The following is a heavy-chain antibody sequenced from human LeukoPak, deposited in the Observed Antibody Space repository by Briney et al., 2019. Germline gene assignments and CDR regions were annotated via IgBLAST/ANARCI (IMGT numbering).Heavy chain of an antibody. CDR3: ARDRTYYYGSGSDY. Sequence: SVKVSCKASGYTFTSYGISWVRQAPGQGLEWMGWISAYNGNTDYAQKLQGRVTMTTDTSTSTAYMELRSLRSDDTAVYYCARDRTYYYGSGSDYWGQGTLVTVSS. J-gene: IGHJ4*02. CDR1: GYTFTSYG. CDR2: ISAYNGNT. D-gene: IGHD3-10*01. V-gene: IGHV1-18*04.